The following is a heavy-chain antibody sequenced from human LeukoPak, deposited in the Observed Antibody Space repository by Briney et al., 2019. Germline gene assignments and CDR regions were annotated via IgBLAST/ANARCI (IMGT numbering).Heavy chain of an antibody. CDR1: GFTFSNFW. CDR3: ATGQLWSSYYYDY. D-gene: IGHD3-3*01. J-gene: IGHJ4*02. Sequence: GGSLRLSCAPSGFTFSNFWMHWVRQAPGKGLVWVSRINSDGSSTSYAASVKGRFTISRNNAENTLYLQMNSLRAEDTAVYFCATGQLWSSYYYDYWGQGTLVTVPS. V-gene: IGHV3-74*01. CDR2: INSDGSST.